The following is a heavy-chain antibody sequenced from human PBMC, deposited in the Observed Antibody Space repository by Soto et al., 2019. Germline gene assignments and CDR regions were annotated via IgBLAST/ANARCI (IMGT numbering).Heavy chain of an antibody. CDR1: GFSLTTSGVG. Sequence: QITLKESGPTLVEPTETLTLTCSFSGFSLTTSGVGVGWLRQAPGKALECLGIIYWDDDKRYNPSLKNRLTISKDTSNNQVVLSMTYSEPVDTPTYSCAYRVTYRTSSDVGYFEHSGQGTLVTVS. CDR3: AYRVTYRTSSDVGYFEH. J-gene: IGHJ1*01. CDR2: IYWDDDK. V-gene: IGHV2-5*02. D-gene: IGHD1-26*01.